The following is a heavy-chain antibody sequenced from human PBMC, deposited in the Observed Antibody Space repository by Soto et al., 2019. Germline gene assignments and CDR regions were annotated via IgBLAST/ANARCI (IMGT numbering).Heavy chain of an antibody. CDR2: MNPNSGNT. CDR3: ARGGRIMITFGGVIVNDPFDI. V-gene: IGHV1-8*01. Sequence: ASVKVSCKASGYTFTSYDINWVRQATGQGLEWMGWMNPNSGNTGYAQKFQGRVTMTRNTSISTAYMELSSLRSEDTAVYYCARGGRIMITFGGVIVNDPFDIWGQGTMVIVSS. D-gene: IGHD3-16*02. J-gene: IGHJ3*02. CDR1: GYTFTSYD.